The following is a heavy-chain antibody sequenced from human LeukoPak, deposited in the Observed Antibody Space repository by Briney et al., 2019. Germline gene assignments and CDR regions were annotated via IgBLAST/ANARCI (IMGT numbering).Heavy chain of an antibody. CDR2: VNHSGST. D-gene: IGHD6-13*01. CDR3: ARGYSSIRAFDY. CDR1: GGSFSGYY. Sequence: PSETLSLTCAVYGGSFSGYYWSWIRQPPGKGLEWIGEVNHSGSTNYNPSLKSRVTISVDTSKNQFSLKLSFVTAADTAVYYCARGYSSIRAFDYWGQGTLVTVSS. V-gene: IGHV4-34*01. J-gene: IGHJ4*02.